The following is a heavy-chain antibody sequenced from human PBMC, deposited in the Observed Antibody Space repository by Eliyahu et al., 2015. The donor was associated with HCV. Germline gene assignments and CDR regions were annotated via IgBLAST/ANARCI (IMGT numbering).Heavy chain of an antibody. CDR2: ISYDGSNK. Sequence: SLRLSCAASGFTFSSYGMHWVRQAPGKGLEWVAVISYDGSNKYYADSVKGRFTISRDNSKNTLYLQMNSLRAEDTAVYYCAKDRRRYYDILTTMDVWGQGTTVTVSS. CDR3: AKDRRRYYDILTTMDV. D-gene: IGHD3-9*01. V-gene: IGHV3-30*18. J-gene: IGHJ6*02. CDR1: GFTFSSYG.